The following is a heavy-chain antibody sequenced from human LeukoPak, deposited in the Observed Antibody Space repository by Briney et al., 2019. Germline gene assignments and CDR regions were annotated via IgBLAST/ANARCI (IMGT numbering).Heavy chain of an antibody. CDR2: ISSSSSYI. D-gene: IGHD3-10*01. CDR1: GFTFSSYS. Sequence: GGSLRLSCAASGFTFSSYSMNWVRQAPGKGLEWVSSISSSSSYIYYADSVKGRFTISRDNAKNSLYLQMNSLRAEDTAVYYCARDRGPRGGNYFDYWGQGTLVTVSS. V-gene: IGHV3-21*01. CDR3: ARDRGPRGGNYFDY. J-gene: IGHJ4*02.